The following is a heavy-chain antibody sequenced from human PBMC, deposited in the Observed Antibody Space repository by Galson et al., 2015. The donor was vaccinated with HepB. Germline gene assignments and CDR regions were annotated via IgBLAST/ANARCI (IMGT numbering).Heavy chain of an antibody. D-gene: IGHD5-12*01. J-gene: IGHJ4*02. V-gene: IGHV3-11*01. CDR3: ARSGTYSGYDLLDY. CDR2: ISSSCSTI. CDR1: GFTFSDYY. Sequence: SLRLSCAASGFTFSDYYMSWIRQAPGKGLEWVSYISSSCSTIYYADSVKGRFTISGDNAKNSLYLQMNSLRAEDTAMYYCARSGTYSGYDLLDYWGQGTLVTVSS.